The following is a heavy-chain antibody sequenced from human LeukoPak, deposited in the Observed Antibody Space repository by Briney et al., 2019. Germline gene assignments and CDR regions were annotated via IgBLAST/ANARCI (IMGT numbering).Heavy chain of an antibody. CDR3: ATSYFYESSGHDAFDI. V-gene: IGHV5-51*01. CDR2: IYPGDSDT. Sequence: GESLQISCKGSGYSFTSYWIGWVRQMPGKGLEWMGIIYPGDSDTRYSPSFQGQVTISADKSISTAYLQWSSLKASDTAMYYCATSYFYESSGHDAFDIWGQGTMVTVSS. CDR1: GYSFTSYW. D-gene: IGHD3-22*01. J-gene: IGHJ3*02.